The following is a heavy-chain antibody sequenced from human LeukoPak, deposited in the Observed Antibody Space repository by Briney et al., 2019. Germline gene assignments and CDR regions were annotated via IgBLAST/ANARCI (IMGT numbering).Heavy chain of an antibody. CDR2: IKQDGSEK. CDR1: GFTFSSYW. J-gene: IGHJ5*02. V-gene: IGHV3-7*01. Sequence: GGSLRLSCAASGFTFSSYWMSWVRQAPGRGLEWVATIKQDGSEKYYVDSVKGRFTISRGNAKNSLYLQMNSLRAEDTAVYYCARAYCGGDCYTDWFDPWGQGTLVTVSS. CDR3: ARAYCGGDCYTDWFDP. D-gene: IGHD2-21*02.